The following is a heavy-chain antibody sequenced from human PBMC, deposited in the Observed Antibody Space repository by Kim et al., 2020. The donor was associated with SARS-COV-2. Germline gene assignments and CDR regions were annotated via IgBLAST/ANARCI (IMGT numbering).Heavy chain of an antibody. D-gene: IGHD2-2*01. J-gene: IGHJ5*02. CDR3: ARDQVVPAAMPAGRWFDP. CDR1: GGSISSGGYY. CDR2: IYYSGST. Sequence: SETLSLTCTVSGGSISSGGYYWSWIRQHPGKGLEWIGYIYYSGSTYYNPSLKSRVTISVDTSKNQFSLKLSSVTAADTAVYYCARDQVVPAAMPAGRWFDPWGQGTLVTVSS. V-gene: IGHV4-31*03.